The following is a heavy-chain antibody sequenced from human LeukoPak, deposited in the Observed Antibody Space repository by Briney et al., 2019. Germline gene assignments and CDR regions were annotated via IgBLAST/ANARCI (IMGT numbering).Heavy chain of an antibody. J-gene: IGHJ4*02. CDR3: ARVQGSSTALPIDY. CDR2: INHSGGA. Sequence: SETLSLTCTVYGGTFSDYHWSWIRQPPGRGLEWIGDINHSGGANYNPSLKSRLTISVDTSMHQISLRLTSVTAADTAVYYCARVQGSSTALPIDYWGQGTLVTVSS. CDR1: GGTFSDYH. V-gene: IGHV4-34*01. D-gene: IGHD6-13*01.